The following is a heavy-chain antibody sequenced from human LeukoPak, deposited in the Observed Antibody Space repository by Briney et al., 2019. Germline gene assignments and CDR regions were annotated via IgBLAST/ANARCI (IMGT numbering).Heavy chain of an antibody. D-gene: IGHD6-19*01. V-gene: IGHV1-2*02. CDR3: ATDPFDEYSSGWTPFDY. CDR1: GYTFTGYY. J-gene: IGHJ4*02. Sequence: ASVKVSCKASGYTFTGYYMHWVRQAPGQGLEWMGWINPNSGGTNYAQKFQGRVTMTRDTSISTAYMELSRLRSDDTAVYYCATDPFDEYSSGWTPFDYWGQGTLATVSS. CDR2: INPNSGGT.